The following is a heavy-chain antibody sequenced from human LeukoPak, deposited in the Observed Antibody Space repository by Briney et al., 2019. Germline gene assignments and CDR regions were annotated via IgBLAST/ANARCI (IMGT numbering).Heavy chain of an antibody. V-gene: IGHV4-59*01. CDR1: GGSFSGYY. D-gene: IGHD6-13*01. J-gene: IGHJ4*02. CDR3: ARLAAAGGGWADY. Sequence: SETLSLTCAVYGGSFSGYYWSWIRQPPGKGLEWIGYIYYSGSTNYNPSLKSRVTISVDTSKNQFSLKLSSVTAADTAVYYCARLAAAGGGWADYWGQGTLVTVSS. CDR2: IYYSGST.